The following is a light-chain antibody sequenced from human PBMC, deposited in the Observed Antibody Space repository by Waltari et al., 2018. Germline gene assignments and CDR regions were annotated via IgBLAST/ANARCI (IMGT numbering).Light chain of an antibody. CDR3: AAWDDTLSAVV. CDR2: TNE. CDR1: SSNIGSNY. J-gene: IGLJ2*01. V-gene: IGLV1-47*02. Sequence: QSVLTQPPSTSGTPGQRVTIPCSGSSSNIGSNYVYWYQHLPGTAPKLLIYTNEQRPSGVPDRFSGSKSGTSASLAISGLQSDDESDYFCAAWDDTLSAVVFGGGTKLTVL.